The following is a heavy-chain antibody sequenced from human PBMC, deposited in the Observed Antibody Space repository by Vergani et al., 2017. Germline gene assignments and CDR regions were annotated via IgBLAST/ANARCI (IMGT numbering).Heavy chain of an antibody. V-gene: IGHV3-21*02. CDR2: ISSSSSYI. CDR3: ARRAAAGTGAFDI. D-gene: IGHD6-13*01. CDR1: GFTFNHYA. Sequence: EVQLLESGGDLVQPGGSLRLSCAASGFTFNHYAMNWVRQAPGKGLEWVSSISSSSSYIYYADSVKGRFTISRDNAKNSLYLQMNSLRAEDTAVYYCARRAAAGTGAFDIWGQGTMVTVSS. J-gene: IGHJ3*02.